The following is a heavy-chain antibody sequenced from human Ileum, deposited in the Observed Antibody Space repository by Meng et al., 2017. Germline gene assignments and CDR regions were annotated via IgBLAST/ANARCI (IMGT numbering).Heavy chain of an antibody. Sequence: QVPLQESGPGLVTPSGTLSLICTVSGGSVSRAGYQWGWIRQPPGKGLEWIGYASTNYNPSLKSRVTISLDTSRNQFSLSLSSVTAADTAVYYCARDHMGSLDYWGQGILVTVSS. CDR1: GGSVSRAGYQ. J-gene: IGHJ4*02. V-gene: IGHV4-61*08. CDR3: ARDHMGSLDY. CDR2: AST. D-gene: IGHD1-26*01.